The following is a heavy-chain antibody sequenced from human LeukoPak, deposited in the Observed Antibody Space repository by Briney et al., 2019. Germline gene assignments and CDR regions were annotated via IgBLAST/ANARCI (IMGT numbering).Heavy chain of an antibody. CDR2: IYYSGST. CDR1: GGSISSYY. D-gene: IGHD3-22*01. CDR3: ARRRITMIGIVPFFDY. J-gene: IGHJ4*02. V-gene: IGHV4-59*08. Sequence: RTSETLSLTCTVSGGSISSYYWSWIRQPPGKGLEWIGYIYYSGSTNYNPSLKSRVTISVDTSKNQFSLKLSSVTAADTAVYYCARRRITMIGIVPFFDYWGQGTLVTVSS.